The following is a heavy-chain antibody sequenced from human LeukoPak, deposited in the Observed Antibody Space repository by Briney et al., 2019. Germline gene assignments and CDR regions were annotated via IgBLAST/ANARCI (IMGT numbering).Heavy chain of an antibody. Sequence: ASVKVSCKASGYTFTSYAMHWVRQAPGQRLEWMGWINAGNGNTKYSQEFQGRVTITRDTSASTAYMELSSLRSEDMAVYYCATNRMAAGGVSPPNYYYYYMDVWGKGTTVTISS. CDR3: ATNRMAAGGVSPPNYYYYYMDV. J-gene: IGHJ6*03. CDR1: GYTFTSYA. CDR2: INAGNGNT. V-gene: IGHV1-3*03. D-gene: IGHD2-8*01.